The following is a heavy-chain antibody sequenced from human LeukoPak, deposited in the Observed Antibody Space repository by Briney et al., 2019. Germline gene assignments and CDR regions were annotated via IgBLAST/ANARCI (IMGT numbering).Heavy chain of an antibody. CDR1: GGTFSSYT. CDR3: ASDFWSGYYTDYYFDY. J-gene: IGHJ4*02. D-gene: IGHD3-3*01. Sequence: SVKVSCKASGGTFSSYTLSWVRQAPGQGLEWMGRIIPILGIANYAQKFQGRVTITADKSTSTAYMGLSSLRSEDTAVYYCASDFWSGYYTDYYFDYWGQGTLVTVSS. V-gene: IGHV1-69*02. CDR2: IIPILGIA.